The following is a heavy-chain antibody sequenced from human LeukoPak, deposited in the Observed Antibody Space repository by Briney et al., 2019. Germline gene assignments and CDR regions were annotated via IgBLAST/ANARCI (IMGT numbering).Heavy chain of an antibody. Sequence: PGGSLRLSCAASGFTFDDYGMSWVRQAPGKGLEWVSGINWNGGSTGYADSVKGRFTISRDNAKSSLYLQMNSLRAEDTALYYCARDDYGSGSRGAFDIWGQGTMVTVSS. CDR3: ARDDYGSGSRGAFDI. V-gene: IGHV3-20*04. CDR2: INWNGGST. J-gene: IGHJ3*02. D-gene: IGHD3-10*01. CDR1: GFTFDDYG.